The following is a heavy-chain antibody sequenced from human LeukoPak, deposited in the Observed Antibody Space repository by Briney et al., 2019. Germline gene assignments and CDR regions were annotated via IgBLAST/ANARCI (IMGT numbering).Heavy chain of an antibody. V-gene: IGHV1-24*01. J-gene: IGHJ4*02. D-gene: IGHD3-3*02. CDR2: FDSGDGKT. Sequence: ASVKVSCKVSGYTLTEVSMHWVRQTPGKWLEWMGGFDSGDGKTIYAQKFQGRATMTEDTSTDTAYMELSSLRSEDTAVYYCARVILSFPGYYFNYWGQGTLVTVSS. CDR1: GYTLTEVS. CDR3: ARVILSFPGYYFNY.